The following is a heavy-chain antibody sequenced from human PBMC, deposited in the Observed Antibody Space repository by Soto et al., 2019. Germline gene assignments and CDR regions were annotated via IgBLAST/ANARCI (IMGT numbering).Heavy chain of an antibody. CDR3: ARDVRGNFFDF. D-gene: IGHD1-26*01. CDR2: ISSRSTSI. Sequence: EVQLVESGGGLVQPGGSLRHSCVASGFTFSSYSMNWVRQAPGKGLEWVSYISSRSTSIYYADSVKGRFTISRDNARNSLLLQMNSQRDEDTSVYYCARDVRGNFFDFWGQVILVTVSS. CDR1: GFTFSSYS. J-gene: IGHJ4*02. V-gene: IGHV3-48*02.